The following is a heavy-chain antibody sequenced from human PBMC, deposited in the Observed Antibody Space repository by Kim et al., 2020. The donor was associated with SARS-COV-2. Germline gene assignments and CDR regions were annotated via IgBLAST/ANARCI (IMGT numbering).Heavy chain of an antibody. Sequence: SVKVSCKASGGTFSSYAISWVRQAPGQGLEWMGGIIPIFCAANYAQKFQGRVTITADESTSTAYMELSSQISEDTAVYYCAQQWLVLGAFDIWGQGTMVTVSS. CDR3: AQQWLVLGAFDI. CDR1: GGTFSSYA. V-gene: IGHV1-69*13. J-gene: IGHJ3*02. CDR2: IIPIFCAA. D-gene: IGHD6-19*01.